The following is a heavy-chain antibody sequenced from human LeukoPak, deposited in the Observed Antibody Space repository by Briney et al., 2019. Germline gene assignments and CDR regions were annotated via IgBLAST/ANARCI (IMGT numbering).Heavy chain of an antibody. CDR2: IYYSGST. V-gene: IGHV4-39*07. J-gene: IGHJ4*02. D-gene: IGHD6-13*01. CDR3: ARHSSSWYGCDY. Sequence: SETLSLTCTVSGGSISSSSYYWGWIRQPPGKGREWIGSIYYSGSTYYNPSLKSRVTISVDTSKNQFSLKLSSVTAADTAVYYCARHSSSWYGCDYWGQGTLVTVSS. CDR1: GGSISSSSYY.